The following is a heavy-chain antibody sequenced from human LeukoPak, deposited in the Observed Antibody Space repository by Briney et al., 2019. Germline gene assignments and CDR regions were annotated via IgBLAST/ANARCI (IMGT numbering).Heavy chain of an antibody. CDR1: GGSFSGYY. Sequence: PLETLSLTCAVYGGSFSGYYWSWIRQPAGKGLEWIGRIYTGGSTNYNPSLKSRVTISVDTSKNQFSLKLSSVTAADTAVYYCARGVSILTGYYTPYWFDPWGQGTLVTVSS. V-gene: IGHV4-59*10. CDR2: IYTGGST. D-gene: IGHD3-9*01. J-gene: IGHJ5*02. CDR3: ARGVSILTGYYTPYWFDP.